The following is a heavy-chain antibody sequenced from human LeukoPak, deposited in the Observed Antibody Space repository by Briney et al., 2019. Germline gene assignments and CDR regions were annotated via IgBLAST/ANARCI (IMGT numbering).Heavy chain of an antibody. D-gene: IGHD7-27*01. CDR1: GYTFTSYG. J-gene: IGHJ4*02. CDR2: ISAYNGNT. CDR3: ARDPQRLLASSTNWGLGIYFDY. V-gene: IGHV1-18*01. Sequence: GASVKVSCKASGYTFTSYGISWVRQAPGQGLEWMGWISAYNGNTNYAQKLQGRVTMTTDTSTSTAYMELRSLRSDDTAVYYCARDPQRLLASSTNWGLGIYFDYWGQGTLVTVSS.